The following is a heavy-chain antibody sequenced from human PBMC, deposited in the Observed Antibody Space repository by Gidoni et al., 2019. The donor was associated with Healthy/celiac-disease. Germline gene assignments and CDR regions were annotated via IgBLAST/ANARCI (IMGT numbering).Heavy chain of an antibody. CDR2: INSDGSST. D-gene: IGHD2-15*01. CDR1: GSTFRSYW. J-gene: IGHJ3*02. V-gene: IGHV3-74*01. CDR3: ARDRGVAVDEPWDAFDI. Sequence: EVQLVESGGGLVQPGGSLRLSCAASGSTFRSYWMHWVRQAPGKGLVWVSRINSDGSSTSYADSVKGRFTISRDNAKNTLYLQMNSLRAEDTAVYYCARDRGVAVDEPWDAFDIWGQGTMVTVSS.